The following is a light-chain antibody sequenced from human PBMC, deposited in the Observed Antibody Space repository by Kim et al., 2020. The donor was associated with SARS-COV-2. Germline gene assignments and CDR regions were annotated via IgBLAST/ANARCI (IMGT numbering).Light chain of an antibody. CDR1: SLRSSY. Sequence: SSELTQDPAVSVALGQTVRITCQGDSLRSSYANWYQQKPGQAPVLVIYGKNNRPSGIPDRFSGSSSGNTASLTITGAQAEDEADYYCNSRDSNGNHRVFGTGTKVTVL. J-gene: IGLJ1*01. CDR2: GKN. V-gene: IGLV3-19*01. CDR3: NSRDSNGNHRV.